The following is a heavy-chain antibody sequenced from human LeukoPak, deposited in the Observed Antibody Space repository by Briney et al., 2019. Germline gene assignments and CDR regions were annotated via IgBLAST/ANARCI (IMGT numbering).Heavy chain of an antibody. Sequence: GGSLRLSCAASGFTFSSYWMHWVRQAPGKGLVWVSRINSDGSSTSYADSVKGRFTISRDNAKNTLYLQMNSLRAEDTAVYYCARDYYGSGSYFVGFYYYYYGMDVWGQGTTVTVSS. D-gene: IGHD3-10*01. CDR2: INSDGSST. V-gene: IGHV3-74*01. CDR3: ARDYYGSGSYFVGFYYYYYGMDV. J-gene: IGHJ6*02. CDR1: GFTFSSYW.